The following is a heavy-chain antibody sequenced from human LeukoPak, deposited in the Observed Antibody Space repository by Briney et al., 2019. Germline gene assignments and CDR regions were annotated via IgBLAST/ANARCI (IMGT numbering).Heavy chain of an antibody. Sequence: SETLSLTCTVSGGSISRYYWIWIRQPPGKGLEWIGYIYYSGSTKYNPSLKSRVTISLDTSKNQFSLKLSSVTAADTAVYYCARLNDYYFDYWGQGALVTVSS. CDR2: IYYSGST. CDR3: ARLNDYYFDY. J-gene: IGHJ4*02. V-gene: IGHV4-59*01. D-gene: IGHD1-1*01. CDR1: GGSISRYY.